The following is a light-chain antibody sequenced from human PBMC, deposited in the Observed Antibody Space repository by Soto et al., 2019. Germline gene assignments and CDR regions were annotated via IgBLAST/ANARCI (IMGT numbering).Light chain of an antibody. CDR2: DAS. Sequence: EIVLTQSPATLSLSPGERVTLSCRASQNVSTYLAWYQQKPGQAPRLLIYDASDRATGIPARFSGSGSGTDFTLTIRSLEPEHFAVYYCQQRTNLLTFGPGTKVDIK. J-gene: IGKJ3*01. CDR3: QQRTNLLT. CDR1: QNVSTY. V-gene: IGKV3-11*01.